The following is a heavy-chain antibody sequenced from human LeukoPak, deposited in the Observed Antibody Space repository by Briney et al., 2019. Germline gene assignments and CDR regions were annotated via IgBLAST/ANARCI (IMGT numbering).Heavy chain of an antibody. J-gene: IGHJ6*02. CDR3: AKDLEVQQKGLVYYYYYGMDV. CDR1: GFTFSSYA. D-gene: IGHD1-1*01. V-gene: IGHV3-23*01. Sequence: PGGSLRLSCAASGFTFSSYAMSWVRQAPGKGLEWVSAISGSGGSTYYADSVKGRFTISRDNSKNTLYLQMNSLRAEDTAVYYCAKDLEVQQKGLVYYYYYGMDVWGQGTTVTVCS. CDR2: ISGSGGST.